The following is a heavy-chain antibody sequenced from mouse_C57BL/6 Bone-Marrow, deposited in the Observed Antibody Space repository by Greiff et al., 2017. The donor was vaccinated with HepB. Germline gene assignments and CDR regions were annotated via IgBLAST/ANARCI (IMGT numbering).Heavy chain of an antibody. V-gene: IGHV14-4*01. Sequence: EVQLQQSGAELVRPGASVKLSCTASGFNIKDDYMHLVKQRPEQGLEWIGWIDPENGDTEYASKFQGKATITADTSSNTAYLQLSSLTSEDTAVYYCTNGSSYFDYWGQGTTLTVSS. CDR1: GFNIKDDY. CDR2: IDPENGDT. CDR3: TNGSSYFDY. J-gene: IGHJ2*01. D-gene: IGHD1-1*01.